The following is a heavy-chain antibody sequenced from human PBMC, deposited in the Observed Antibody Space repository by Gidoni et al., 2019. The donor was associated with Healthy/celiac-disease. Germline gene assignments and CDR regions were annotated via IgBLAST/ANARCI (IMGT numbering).Heavy chain of an antibody. CDR3: AKDLEVVPAAPAD. J-gene: IGHJ4*02. CDR1: WFNFSSYG. D-gene: IGHD2-2*01. V-gene: IGHV3-30*18. CDR2: ISYDGSNK. Sequence: GAGGGVVQPWRAPRLSCAAPWFNFSSYGMHWVRQAPGKGLEWVAVISYDGSNKYYADSVKGRFTISRDNSKNTLYLQMNSLRAEDTAVYYCAKDLEVVPAAPADWGQGTLVTVSS.